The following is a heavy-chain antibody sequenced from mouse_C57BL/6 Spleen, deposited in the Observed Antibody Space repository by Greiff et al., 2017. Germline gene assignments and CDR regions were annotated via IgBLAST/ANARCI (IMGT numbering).Heavy chain of an antibody. J-gene: IGHJ3*01. D-gene: IGHD1-1*01. Sequence: LQESGAELVKPGASVKISCKASGYTFTDYCINWVKQRPGQGLEWIGKIGPGSGSTYYNEKFKGKATLTVDKSSSTAYVQLSSLTSEDSAVYFCAREGNYYGSSYGWFAYWGQGTLVTVSA. V-gene: IGHV1-77*01. CDR1: GYTFTDYC. CDR2: IGPGSGST. CDR3: AREGNYYGSSYGWFAY.